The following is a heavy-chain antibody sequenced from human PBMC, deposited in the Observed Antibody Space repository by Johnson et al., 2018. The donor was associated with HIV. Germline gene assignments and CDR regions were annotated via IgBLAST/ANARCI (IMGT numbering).Heavy chain of an antibody. J-gene: IGHJ3*02. CDR1: GFTFSSYA. CDR3: AKEEGWGSREVAFDI. D-gene: IGHD2-15*01. V-gene: IGHV3-64*04. Sequence: QVQLVESGGGLVQTGGSLRLSCAASGFTFSSYAMHWVRQAPGKGLEYVSALSSNGGSTYYAHSVKGRFTISRDNSKNTLYLQMNSLRAEDTAVYYWAKEEGWGSREVAFDIWGQGTMVTVSS. CDR2: LSSNGGST.